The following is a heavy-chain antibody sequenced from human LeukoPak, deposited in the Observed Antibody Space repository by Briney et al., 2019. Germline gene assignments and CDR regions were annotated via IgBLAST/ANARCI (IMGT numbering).Heavy chain of an antibody. CDR1: GGTFSSYA. J-gene: IGHJ6*02. CDR3: ARILYYDFWSGSIPNYYYYGMDV. V-gene: IGHV1-69*13. Sequence: SVNVSCKASGGTFSSYAISWVRQAPGQGLEWMGGIIPIFGTANYAQKFQGRVTITADESTSTAYMELSSLRSEDTAVYYCARILYYDFWSGSIPNYYYYGMDVWGQGTTVTVSS. D-gene: IGHD3-3*01. CDR2: IIPIFGTA.